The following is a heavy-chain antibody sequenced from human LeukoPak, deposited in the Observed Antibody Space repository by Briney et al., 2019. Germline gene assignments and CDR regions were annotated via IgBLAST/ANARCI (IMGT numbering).Heavy chain of an antibody. V-gene: IGHV1-46*01. CDR3: ARYSRGYSGYDWGGGPSFDY. CDR2: MNPSGGTT. J-gene: IGHJ4*02. D-gene: IGHD5-12*01. CDR1: GYTFSRYY. Sequence: ASVKVSCKASGYTFSRYYIHWVRQAPGQGLEWMGKMNPSGGTTTYAQKFQGRVTMTRDTPTSTAYMELRSLRSDDTAVYYCARYSRGYSGYDWGGGPSFDYWGQGTLVTVSS.